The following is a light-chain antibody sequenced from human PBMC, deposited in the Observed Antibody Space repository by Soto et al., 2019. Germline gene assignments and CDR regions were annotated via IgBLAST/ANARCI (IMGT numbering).Light chain of an antibody. J-gene: IGLJ2*01. V-gene: IGLV2-23*02. CDR2: EVS. Sequence: QSALTQPASVSGSPGQSITISCTGTSSDVGSYNLVSWYQQHPGKAPKLMIYEVSKRPSGVSNRFSGSKSGNTASLTISGLQAEDEADYYCCSYAGSSTSVFGGGTKLTV. CDR3: CSYAGSSTSV. CDR1: SSDVGSYNL.